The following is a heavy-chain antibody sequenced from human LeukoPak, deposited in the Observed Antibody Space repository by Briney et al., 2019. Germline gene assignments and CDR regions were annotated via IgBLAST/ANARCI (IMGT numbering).Heavy chain of an antibody. Sequence: QAGGSLRLSCAASGFTFSSYGMHWVRQAPGKGLEWVAFIRYDRRNQYYADSVKGRFTISRDNSKNTLYLQMNSLRAEDTAVYYCAKDYSDSSGYFRVPHVFDFWGQGTLVTVSS. CDR1: GFTFSSYG. V-gene: IGHV3-30*02. J-gene: IGHJ4*02. CDR2: IRYDRRNQ. D-gene: IGHD3-22*01. CDR3: AKDYSDSSGYFRVPHVFDF.